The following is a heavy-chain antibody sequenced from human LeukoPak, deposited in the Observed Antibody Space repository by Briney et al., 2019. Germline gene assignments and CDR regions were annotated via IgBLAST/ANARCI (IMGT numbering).Heavy chain of an antibody. CDR2: ISDSGGST. V-gene: IGHV3-23*01. Sequence: PGGSLRLSCAASGFPFSSYVMSWVRQAPGKGLEWVSSISDSGGSTYYADSVKGRFTISRDNSKNTLYLQMNSLRAEDTAVYYCAKGSSSNWYLFDYWGQGTLVTVSS. CDR1: GFPFSSYV. J-gene: IGHJ4*02. CDR3: AKGSSSNWYLFDY. D-gene: IGHD6-13*01.